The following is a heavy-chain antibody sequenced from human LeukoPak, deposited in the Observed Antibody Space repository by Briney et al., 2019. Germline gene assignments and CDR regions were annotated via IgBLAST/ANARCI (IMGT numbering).Heavy chain of an antibody. J-gene: IGHJ1*01. D-gene: IGHD6-13*01. CDR2: INHSGST. CDR3: ARGLAAAGKYFQH. CDR1: GGSFSGYY. Sequence: SETLSLTCAVYGGSFSGYYWSWIRQPPGKGLEWIGKINHSGSTNYNPSLKSRVTISVDTSKNQFSLKLSSVTAADTAVYYCARGLAAAGKYFQHWGQGTLVTVSS. V-gene: IGHV4-34*01.